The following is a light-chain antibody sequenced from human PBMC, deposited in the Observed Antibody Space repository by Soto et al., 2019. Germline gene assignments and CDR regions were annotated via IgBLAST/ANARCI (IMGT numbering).Light chain of an antibody. CDR2: DAS. CDR3: QQRNHSPPYS. J-gene: IGKJ2*03. V-gene: IGKV3-11*01. CDR1: QSVSSY. Sequence: EIVLTQSPATLSLSPGERATLSCRASQSVSSYLAWYQQKPGQAPRLLIYDASNRATGIPARFSGSGSWTHFPLPISSPEPEVFSVYYWQQRNHSPPYSFGQGTKLEIK.